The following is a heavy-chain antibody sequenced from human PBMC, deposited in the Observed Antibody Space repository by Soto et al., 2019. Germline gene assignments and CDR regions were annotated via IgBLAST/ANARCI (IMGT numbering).Heavy chain of an antibody. Sequence: GGSLRLSCAASGFTVSSNYMSWVRQAPGKGLEWVSVIYSGGSTYYADSVKGRFTISRHNSKNTLYLQMNSLRAEDTAVYYCARVGSGYCSGGSCYSFFDYWGQGTLVTVSS. D-gene: IGHD2-15*01. J-gene: IGHJ4*02. CDR2: IYSGGST. V-gene: IGHV3-53*04. CDR3: ARVGSGYCSGGSCYSFFDY. CDR1: GFTVSSNY.